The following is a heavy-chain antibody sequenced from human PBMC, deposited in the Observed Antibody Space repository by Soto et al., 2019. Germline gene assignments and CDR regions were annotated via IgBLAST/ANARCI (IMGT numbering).Heavy chain of an antibody. V-gene: IGHV4-34*01. CDR2: INHSGST. D-gene: IGHD3-3*01. CDR3: ARLLYDFWSGPRPFDP. CDR1: GGSFSGYY. Sequence: SETLSLTCAVYGGSFSGYYWSWIRQPPGKGLEWIGEINHSGSTNYNPSLKSRVTISVDTSKNQFSLKLSSVTAADTAVYYCARLLYDFWSGPRPFDPWGQGTQVTVS. J-gene: IGHJ5*02.